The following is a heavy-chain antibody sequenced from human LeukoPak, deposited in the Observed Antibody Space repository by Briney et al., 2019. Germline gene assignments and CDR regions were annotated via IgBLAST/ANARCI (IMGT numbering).Heavy chain of an antibody. CDR3: ARHATGRYSVPCFDP. CDR2: VSKSGST. V-gene: IGHV4-59*08. CDR1: GGSITSYY. D-gene: IGHD3-10*01. Sequence: SETLSLTCTVSGGSITSYYWSWIRQPPGKGLEWIGSVSKSGSTDYNPSLKSRVTISADTSKNQFSLTLTSVTAADTAAYYCARHATGRYSVPCFDPWGQGTLVTVSS. J-gene: IGHJ5*02.